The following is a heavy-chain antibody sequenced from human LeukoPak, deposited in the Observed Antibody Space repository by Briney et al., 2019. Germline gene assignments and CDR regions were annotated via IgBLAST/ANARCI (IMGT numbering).Heavy chain of an antibody. CDR2: IDPNSGGT. CDR3: ATLGRAYYYDSSGYPPDY. CDR1: GYTFTGYC. Sequence: ASVKVPFKASGYTFTGYCMHWGGRAPGHGLEWMGWIDPNSGGTNYAQKLQGRVTMTRDTSISTAYMELSRLRSDDTAAYSSATLGRAYYYDSSGYPPDYWGQGTLVTVSS. D-gene: IGHD3-22*01. V-gene: IGHV1-2*02. J-gene: IGHJ4*02.